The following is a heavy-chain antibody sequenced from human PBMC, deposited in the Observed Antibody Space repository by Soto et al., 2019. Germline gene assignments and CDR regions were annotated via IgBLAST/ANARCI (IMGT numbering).Heavy chain of an antibody. V-gene: IGHV1-18*04. J-gene: IGHJ5*02. CDR1: GYSFSTYD. CDR2: ISPKNGNT. CDR3: ATSYDSGFDP. Sequence: ASVKVSCKASGYSFSTYDISWLRQAPGQGPEWMGRISPKNGNTNYAQNFQDRVTMTADTSSSTAYMELRGLRSDDTAKYYCATSYDSGFDPWGQGTMVTVSS. D-gene: IGHD3-3*01.